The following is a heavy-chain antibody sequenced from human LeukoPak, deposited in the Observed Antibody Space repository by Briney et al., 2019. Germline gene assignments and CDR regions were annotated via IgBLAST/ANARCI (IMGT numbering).Heavy chain of an antibody. D-gene: IGHD3-10*01. CDR1: GYTFTSYD. CDR3: ARAMVRGVAIDY. J-gene: IGHJ4*02. Sequence: ASVKVSCKASGYTFTSYDINWVRQATGQGLEWMGWMNPNSGNTGYAQKFQGRVTMTRNTSISTAYMELSSLRSEDTAVHYCARAMVRGVAIDYWGQGTLVTVSS. V-gene: IGHV1-8*01. CDR2: MNPNSGNT.